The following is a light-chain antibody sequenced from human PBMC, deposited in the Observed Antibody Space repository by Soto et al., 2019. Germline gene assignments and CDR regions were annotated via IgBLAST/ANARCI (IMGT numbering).Light chain of an antibody. CDR3: QQSYSTPRT. J-gene: IGKJ1*01. CDR2: DES. V-gene: IGKV1-39*01. Sequence: DIQMTQSPSSLSASVGDRVTITCRASQSISSYLNWYQQKPGKAPKLLIYDESSLQSGVPSRFSGSGSWTDFTLTISSLQPEDFATYYCQQSYSTPRTFGQGTKVEIK. CDR1: QSISSY.